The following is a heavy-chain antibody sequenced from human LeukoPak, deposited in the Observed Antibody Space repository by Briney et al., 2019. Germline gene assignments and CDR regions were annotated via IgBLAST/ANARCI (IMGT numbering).Heavy chain of an antibody. CDR2: IYYSGST. D-gene: IGHD2-15*01. V-gene: IGHV4-59*01. CDR1: GGSISSYY. J-gene: IGHJ3*02. Sequence: SETLSLTCTVSGGSISSYYWSWIRQPPGKGLEWIGYIYYSGSTNYNPSLKSRVTISVDTSKNQFSLKLSSVTAADTAVYYCARGQGYCSGGSCHDLGVDAFDIWGQGTMVTVSS. CDR3: ARGQGYCSGGSCHDLGVDAFDI.